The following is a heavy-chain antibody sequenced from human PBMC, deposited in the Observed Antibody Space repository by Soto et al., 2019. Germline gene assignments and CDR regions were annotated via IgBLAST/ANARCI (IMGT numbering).Heavy chain of an antibody. Sequence: SETLSLTCTVSGDSISSYYWSWIRQPPGKGLEWIGYIYYSGSTNYNPSLKSRVTISVDTSKNQFSRRLSSVTAADTAVYYCAREGIAASAHLFDYWGQGTLVTVSS. V-gene: IGHV4-59*12. D-gene: IGHD6-13*01. J-gene: IGHJ4*02. CDR3: AREGIAASAHLFDY. CDR2: IYYSGST. CDR1: GDSISSYY.